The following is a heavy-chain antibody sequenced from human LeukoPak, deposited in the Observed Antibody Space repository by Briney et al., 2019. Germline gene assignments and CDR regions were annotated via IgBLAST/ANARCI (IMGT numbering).Heavy chain of an antibody. Sequence: GGSLRLSCAASGITFSSHWMSWVRQAPGKGLQWVASIKPDGSERKYVDSVKGRFTISRDNADNSLYLQMTSLRAEDTALYYCARASLGSPVFPHSFDYWGQGTLVTVSS. D-gene: IGHD1-26*01. J-gene: IGHJ4*02. V-gene: IGHV3-7*01. CDR3: ARASLGSPVFPHSFDY. CDR1: GITFSSHW. CDR2: IKPDGSER.